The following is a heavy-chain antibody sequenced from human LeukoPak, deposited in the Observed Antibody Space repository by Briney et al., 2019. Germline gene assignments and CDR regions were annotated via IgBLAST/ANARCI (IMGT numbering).Heavy chain of an antibody. CDR3: ARLRGAKDFQH. CDR1: GGSFSGYY. CDR2: INHSGST. V-gene: IGHV4-34*01. D-gene: IGHD3-10*01. J-gene: IGHJ1*01. Sequence: SETLSLTCAVYGGSFSGYYWSWIRQPPGKGLEWIGEINHSGSTNYNPSLKSRVTISVDTSKNQFSLKLSSVTAADTAVYYCARLRGAKDFQHWGQGTLVTVSS.